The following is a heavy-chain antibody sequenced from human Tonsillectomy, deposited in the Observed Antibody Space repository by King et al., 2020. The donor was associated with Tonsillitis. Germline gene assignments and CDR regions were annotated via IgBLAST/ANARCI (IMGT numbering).Heavy chain of an antibody. CDR1: GDSLTSGGYF. J-gene: IGHJ4*02. Sequence: QLQESGPGLVRPSQTLSLICSVSGDSLTSGGYFWSWIRQHPDKGLEWIGSIYHSGPTYHTPSLRSRLFMSVDTSKNQFSLRLTSVTAADTAVYYCARNRDYGDYVDFWGQGTLDAVSS. V-gene: IGHV4-31*03. CDR2: IYHSGPT. D-gene: IGHD4-17*01. CDR3: ARNRDYGDYVDF.